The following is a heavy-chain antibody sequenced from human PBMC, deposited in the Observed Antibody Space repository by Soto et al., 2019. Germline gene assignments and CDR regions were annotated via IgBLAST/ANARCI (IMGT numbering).Heavy chain of an antibody. CDR3: ATGTPRNYDSICYYYFDY. CDR2: IIPFFNTA. V-gene: IGHV1-69*01. Sequence: QVQLVQSGAEVRKPGSSVKVSCKASGGTFTSYAISWVRQAPGQGPEWMGGIIPFFNTANYAEKFQDRVTITADESTSTVYMELSSLRSEDTAVCYCATGTPRNYDSICYYYFDYWGQGILVTVSS. J-gene: IGHJ4*02. CDR1: GGTFTSYA. D-gene: IGHD3-22*01.